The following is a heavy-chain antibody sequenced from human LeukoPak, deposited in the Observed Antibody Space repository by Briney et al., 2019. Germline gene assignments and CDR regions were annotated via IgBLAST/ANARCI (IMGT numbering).Heavy chain of an antibody. V-gene: IGHV4-34*01. CDR2: VSHRGVT. CDR1: GGSFSDYY. D-gene: IGHD3-10*01. Sequence: SETLSLTCAVSGGSFSDYYWIWIRQHSGKELEWIGEVSHRGVTNYTPSLRGRITVSVDTSKNQFSLRLSSVTAADTAVYYCARGHSYYGSGIFDFWGQGTLVSVSS. CDR3: ARGHSYYGSGIFDF. J-gene: IGHJ4*02.